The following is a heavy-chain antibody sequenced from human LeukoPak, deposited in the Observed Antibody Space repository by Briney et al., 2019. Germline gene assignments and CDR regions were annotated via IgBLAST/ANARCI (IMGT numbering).Heavy chain of an antibody. V-gene: IGHV3-20*04. CDR2: INWNGGST. CDR1: GFTFDDYG. D-gene: IGHD1-7*01. Sequence: PGGSLRLSCAASGFTFDDYGMSWVRQAPGQGLEWGSGINWNGGSTGYADSVKGRFTISRDNAKNSLYLQMDSLRAEDTALYYCARLRANNWNYYPHNWFDPWGQGTLVTVSS. J-gene: IGHJ5*02. CDR3: ARLRANNWNYYPHNWFDP.